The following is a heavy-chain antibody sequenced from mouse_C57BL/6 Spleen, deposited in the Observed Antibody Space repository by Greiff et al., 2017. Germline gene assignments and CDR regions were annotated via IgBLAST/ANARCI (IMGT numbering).Heavy chain of an antibody. CDR2: INPNNGGT. V-gene: IGHV1-26*01. CDR1: GYTFTDYY. D-gene: IGHD1-1*01. J-gene: IGHJ4*01. Sequence: VQLQQSGPELVKPGASVKISCKASGYTFTDYYMNWVKQSHGKSLEWIGDINPNNGGTSYNQKFKGKATLTVDKSSSTAYMELRSLTSEDSAVYYCARSGDYGSQDYWGQGTSVTVSS. CDR3: ARSGDYGSQDY.